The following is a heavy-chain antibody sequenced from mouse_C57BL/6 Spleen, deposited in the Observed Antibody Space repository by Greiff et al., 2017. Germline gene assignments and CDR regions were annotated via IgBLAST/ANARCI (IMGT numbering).Heavy chain of an antibody. V-gene: IGHV1-18*01. Sequence: VQLQQSGPELVKPGASVKIPCKASGYTFTDYNMDWVKQSHGKSLEWIGVINPKNGGTIYNQKFKGKATLTVDKSSSTAYMELRSLTSEDTAVYYCARGDYYDSGGAMDYWGQGTSVTVSS. D-gene: IGHD1-1*01. CDR1: GYTFTDYN. J-gene: IGHJ4*01. CDR3: ARGDYYDSGGAMDY. CDR2: INPKNGGT.